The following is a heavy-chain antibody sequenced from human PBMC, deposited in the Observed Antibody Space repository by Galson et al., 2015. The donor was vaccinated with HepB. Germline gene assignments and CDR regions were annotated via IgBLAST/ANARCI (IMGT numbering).Heavy chain of an antibody. CDR2: INPNSGGT. J-gene: IGHJ4*02. Sequence: SVKVSCKASGYTFTGYYMHWVRQAPGQGLEWMGWINPNSGGTNYAQKFQGRVTMTRDTSISTAYMELSRLRSDDTAVYYCARAPTGLGAFDYWGQGTLVTVSS. D-gene: IGHD3/OR15-3a*01. CDR1: GYTFTGYY. CDR3: ARAPTGLGAFDY. V-gene: IGHV1-2*02.